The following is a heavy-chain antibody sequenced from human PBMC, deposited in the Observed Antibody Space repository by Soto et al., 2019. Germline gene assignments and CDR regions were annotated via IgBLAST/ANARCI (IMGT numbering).Heavy chain of an antibody. D-gene: IGHD2-2*01. CDR1: GFTFSSYA. CDR3: AKDLWKVVGPDAMRDSYGMDV. V-gene: IGHV3-23*01. Sequence: EVQLLESGGGLVQPGGSLRLSCAASGFTFSSYAMSWVRQAPGKGLEWVSAMSGSGGSTYYADSVKGRFTIARANSNNKMYLQLNSLRAEDSGVYSCAKDLWKVVGPDAMRDSYGMDVWGQGTTVTVSS. CDR2: MSGSGGST. J-gene: IGHJ6*02.